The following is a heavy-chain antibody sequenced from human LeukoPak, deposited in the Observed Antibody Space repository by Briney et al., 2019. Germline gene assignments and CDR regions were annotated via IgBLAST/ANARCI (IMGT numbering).Heavy chain of an antibody. Sequence: SETLSLTCAVYGGSFRVYYWSWIRQSPGKGLEWIGEINHTGGTAYNPALKSRVTISVDTSKKQFSLNLRSVTAAETAIYYCASHDNVDHLRHWGQGTQVTVSS. CDR2: INHTGGT. D-gene: IGHD1-1*01. CDR3: ASHDNVDHLRH. CDR1: GGSFRVYY. J-gene: IGHJ4*02. V-gene: IGHV4-34*01.